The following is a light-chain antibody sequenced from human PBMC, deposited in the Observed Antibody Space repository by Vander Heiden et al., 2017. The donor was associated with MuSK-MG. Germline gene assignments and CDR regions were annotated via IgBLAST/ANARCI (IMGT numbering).Light chain of an antibody. CDR3: QQYGDSPPT. J-gene: IGKJ5*01. CDR1: QSVRSTY. V-gene: IGKV3-20*01. CDR2: GVS. Sequence: EIVLTQSPGTLCLSPGERATLSCRASQSVRSTYLAWYQQKPGQAPRLLIYGVSTRATGIPDRFSGSGSGTDFTLTISRLEPEDFAVYFCQQYGDSPPTFGQGTRLEIK.